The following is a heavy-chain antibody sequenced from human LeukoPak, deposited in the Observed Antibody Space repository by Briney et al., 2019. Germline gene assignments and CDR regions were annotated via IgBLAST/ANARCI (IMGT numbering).Heavy chain of an antibody. CDR3: AKHLSGPTGNY. CDR1: GFTFSSYG. J-gene: IGHJ4*02. CDR2: ISYDGSNK. V-gene: IGHV3-30*18. Sequence: PGRSLRLSCAASGFTFSSYGMHWVRQAPGKGLEWVAVISYDGSNKYYADSVKGRFTISRDNSKNTLYLQMNSLRAEDTAVYYCAKHLSGPTGNYWGQGTLVTVSS.